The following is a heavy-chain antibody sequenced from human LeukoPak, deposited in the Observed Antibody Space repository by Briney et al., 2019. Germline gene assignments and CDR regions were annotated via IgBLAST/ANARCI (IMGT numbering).Heavy chain of an antibody. J-gene: IGHJ3*02. CDR3: ARSEGPFDALDI. CDR1: GFTFSSYD. V-gene: IGHV3-13*01. CDR2: IGTAGDT. Sequence: GGSLRLSCAASGFTFSSYDMHWVRQATGKGLEWVSAIGTAGDTYYPGSVKGRFTISRENAKNSLYLQMNSLRAEDTAVYYCARSEGPFDALDIWGQGTMVTVSS.